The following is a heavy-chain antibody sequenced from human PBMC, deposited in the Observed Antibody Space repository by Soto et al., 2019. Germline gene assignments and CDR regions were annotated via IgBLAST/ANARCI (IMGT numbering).Heavy chain of an antibody. Sequence: ASVKVSCKASGYTFTSYYMHWVRQAPGQGLEWMGIINPSGGSTSYAQKFQGRVTMTRDTSTSTVYMELSSLRSEDTAVYYCARVRDFWPPSLGYGMDVWGQGTTVTSP. CDR2: INPSGGST. CDR1: GYTFTSYY. CDR3: ARVRDFWPPSLGYGMDV. V-gene: IGHV1-46*01. J-gene: IGHJ6*02. D-gene: IGHD3-3*01.